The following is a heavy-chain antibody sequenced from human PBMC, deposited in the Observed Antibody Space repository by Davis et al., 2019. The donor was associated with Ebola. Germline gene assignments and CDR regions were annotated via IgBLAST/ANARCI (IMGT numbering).Heavy chain of an antibody. CDR2: ISSNGGST. V-gene: IGHV3-64*01. Sequence: GESLKISCAASGFTFSSYAMHWVRQAPGKGLEYVSAISSNGGSTYYANSVKGRFTISRDNSKNTLYLQMNSLRAEDTAVYYCARDFKKTTVTRLYYYYYGMDVWGQGTTVTVSS. D-gene: IGHD4-11*01. CDR1: GFTFSSYA. J-gene: IGHJ6*02. CDR3: ARDFKKTTVTRLYYYYYGMDV.